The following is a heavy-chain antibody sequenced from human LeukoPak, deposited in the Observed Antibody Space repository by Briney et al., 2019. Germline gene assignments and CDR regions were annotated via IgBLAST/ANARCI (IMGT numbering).Heavy chain of an antibody. CDR3: ARGGYYGSGNDFRFDP. D-gene: IGHD3-10*01. CDR1: GGSISTYF. J-gene: IGHJ5*02. V-gene: IGHV4-59*01. Sequence: PSETLSLTCTVSGGSISTYFWSWIRQPPGKGLEWIGYIYYSGSTNYNPSLKSRVTISLDTSKNQFSLKLSSVTAADTAMYYCARGGYYGSGNDFRFDPWGQGTLVTVSS. CDR2: IYYSGST.